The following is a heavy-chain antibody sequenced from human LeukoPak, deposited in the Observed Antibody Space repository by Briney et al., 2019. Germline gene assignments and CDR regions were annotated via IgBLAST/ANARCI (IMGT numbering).Heavy chain of an antibody. CDR3: ARDGGTVAGSFVYYFDY. CDR2: ISSSSSYT. CDR1: GFTFSDYY. V-gene: IGHV3-11*06. Sequence: PGGSLRLSCAASGFTFSDYYMSWIRQAPGKGLEWVAYISSSSSYTNYADSVKGRFTISRDNAKNSLCLQMNSLRAEDTAVYYCARDGGTVAGSFVYYFDYWGQGTLVTVSS. J-gene: IGHJ4*02. D-gene: IGHD3-16*01.